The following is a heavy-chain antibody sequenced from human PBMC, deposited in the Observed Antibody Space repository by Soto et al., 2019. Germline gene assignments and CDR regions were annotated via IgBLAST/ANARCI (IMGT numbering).Heavy chain of an antibody. CDR2: IYYSGST. D-gene: IGHD4-17*01. Sequence: QVQLQESGPGLVKPSQTLSLTCTVSGGSISSGGYYWSWIRQHPGKGLEWIGYIYYSGSTYYNPSLKSRVTIAVDTSKNQFSLKLSSVTAADTAVYYCARSPGDYNVQYAFDIWGQGTMVTVSS. V-gene: IGHV4-31*03. CDR1: GGSISSGGYY. J-gene: IGHJ3*02. CDR3: ARSPGDYNVQYAFDI.